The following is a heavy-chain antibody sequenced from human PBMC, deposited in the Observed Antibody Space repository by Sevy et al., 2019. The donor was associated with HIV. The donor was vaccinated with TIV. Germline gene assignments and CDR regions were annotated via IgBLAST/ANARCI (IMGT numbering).Heavy chain of an antibody. V-gene: IGHV3-20*04. CDR1: GFTFDDYG. D-gene: IGHD5-18*01. CDR2: INWNGGST. J-gene: IGHJ6*02. CDR3: ARHGYGYGYHALLDYYYGMDV. Sequence: GESLKISCAASGFTFDDYGMSWVRQAPGKGLESVSGINWNGGSTGYADSVKGRFTISRDNAKNSLYLQVNSMRAEDTALYYCARHGYGYGYHALLDYYYGMDVWGQGTTVTVSS.